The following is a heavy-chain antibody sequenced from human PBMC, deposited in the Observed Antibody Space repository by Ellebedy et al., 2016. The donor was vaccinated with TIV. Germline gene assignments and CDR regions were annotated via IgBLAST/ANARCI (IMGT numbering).Heavy chain of an antibody. V-gene: IGHV1-3*01. D-gene: IGHD3-16*01. J-gene: IGHJ6*02. CDR1: GSTFTAYT. CDR2: VNAANGNT. CDR3: AVTSGGQYYKGMDV. Sequence: ASVKVSCKASGSTFTAYTIHWMCQAPGQRPEWVGWVNAANGNTKYSQRLQGRVTITRDTSASTVYLELSSLRSEDTAVYYCAVTSGGQYYKGMDVWGQGTTVTVSS.